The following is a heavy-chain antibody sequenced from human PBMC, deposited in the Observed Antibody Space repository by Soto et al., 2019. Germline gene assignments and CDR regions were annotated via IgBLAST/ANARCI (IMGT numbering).Heavy chain of an antibody. J-gene: IGHJ5*02. Sequence: QVQLQESGPGLVKPSGTLSLTCAVSGGSISSSNWWSWVRQPPGKGLEWIGEIYHSGSTNYNPYLISRVIISANKSKNPFDMKLSSVTGAGAAVYYWARSYMVRGVANWFDPWGQGTLVTVSS. CDR1: GGSISSSNW. D-gene: IGHD3-10*01. V-gene: IGHV4-4*02. CDR2: IYHSGST. CDR3: ARSYMVRGVANWFDP.